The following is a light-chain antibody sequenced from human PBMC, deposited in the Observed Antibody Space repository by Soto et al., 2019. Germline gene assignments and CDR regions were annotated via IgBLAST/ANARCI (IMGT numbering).Light chain of an antibody. CDR2: EVS. V-gene: IGLV2-14*01. J-gene: IGLJ1*01. CDR3: SSYTSRSTLDYV. CDR1: SSDVGGYNY. Sequence: QSALTQPASVSGSPGQSITISCTGTSSDVGGYNYVSWYQQHPGKAPKLMIYEVSNRPSGVSNRFSGSKSGNTDSLTISGLQAEDEADYYCSSYTSRSTLDYVFGSGTKVTVL.